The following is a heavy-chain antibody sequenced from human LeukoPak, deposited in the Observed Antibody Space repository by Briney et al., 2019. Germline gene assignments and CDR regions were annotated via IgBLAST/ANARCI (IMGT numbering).Heavy chain of an antibody. CDR3: ARDPNGDYTGAFDM. CDR1: GFTFSAYA. V-gene: IGHV3-23*01. Sequence: GGSLRLSCTASGFTFSAYAMMWVRQAPGKGPEWVSAIRGGGGSAFYADSVEGRFTISRDNSKYTLFLQMNSLRAEDTAVYYCARDPNGDYTGAFDMWGPGTMVTVSS. D-gene: IGHD4-17*01. J-gene: IGHJ3*02. CDR2: IRGGGGSA.